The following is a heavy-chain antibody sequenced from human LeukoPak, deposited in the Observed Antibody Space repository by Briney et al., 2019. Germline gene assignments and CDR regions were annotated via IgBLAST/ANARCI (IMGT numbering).Heavy chain of an antibody. Sequence: ASVKVSCKASGYTFTSYGISWVRQAPGQGLEWMGWISAYNGNTNYAQKFQGRVTMTRDTSISTAYMELSRLRSDDTAVYYCARGGKEGDYFDYWGQGTLVTVSS. D-gene: IGHD1-26*01. CDR3: ARGGKEGDYFDY. CDR1: GYTFTSYG. V-gene: IGHV1-18*01. J-gene: IGHJ4*02. CDR2: ISAYNGNT.